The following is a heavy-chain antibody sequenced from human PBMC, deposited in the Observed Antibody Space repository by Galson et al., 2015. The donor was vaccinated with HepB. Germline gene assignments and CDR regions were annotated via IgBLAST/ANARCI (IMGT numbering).Heavy chain of an antibody. J-gene: IGHJ5*02. CDR2: ISDKGAT. CDR1: GGSINNGDSY. CDR3: AKAARGNWLDT. Sequence: QVQLQESGPGLVRPSQTLSLTCTVSGGSINNGDSYWTWIRQNPGQGLEWIAYISDKGATHYNPALRPRLTVSLDRSKNQFSLDLNSVTAADTAVYYCAKAARGNWLDTWGQGALVTVSS. V-gene: IGHV4-31*03.